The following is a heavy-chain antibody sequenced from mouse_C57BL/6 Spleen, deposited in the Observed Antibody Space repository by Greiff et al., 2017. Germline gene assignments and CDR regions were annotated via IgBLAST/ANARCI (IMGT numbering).Heavy chain of an antibody. CDR2: IDPSDSET. J-gene: IGHJ1*03. CDR1: GYTFTSYW. Sequence: QVQLQQPGAELVRPGSSVKLSCKASGYTFTSYWMHWVKQRPIQGLEWIGNIDPSDSETHYNQKFKDKATLTVDKSSSAAYMQLSSLTSEDSAVYYCASPTGRYWYYEVWGTGTTVAVAT. CDR3: ASPTGRYWYYEV. D-gene: IGHD4-1*01. V-gene: IGHV1-52*01.